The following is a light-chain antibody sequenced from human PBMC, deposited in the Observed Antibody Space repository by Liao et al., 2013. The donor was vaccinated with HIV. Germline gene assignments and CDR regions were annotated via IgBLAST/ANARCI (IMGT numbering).Light chain of an antibody. CDR1: NIGSKS. V-gene: IGLV3-21*04. CDR2: NDG. Sequence: SYELTQPPSVSVAPGKTATITCGGNNIGSKSVHWYQQKPGQAPVLVIYNDGDRPSGIPERFSGSNSGNTATLTISRVEAGDEADYYCQVWDSSSDHPGVFGGGTKLTVL. CDR3: QVWDSSSDHPGV. J-gene: IGLJ3*02.